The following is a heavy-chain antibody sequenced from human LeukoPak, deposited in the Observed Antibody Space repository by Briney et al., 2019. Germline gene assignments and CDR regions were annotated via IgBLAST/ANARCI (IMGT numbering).Heavy chain of an antibody. D-gene: IGHD3-10*01. CDR3: ARQGYYGDSLLFDY. CDR2: IYYSGST. V-gene: IGHV4-59*08. CDR1: GGSISSYY. Sequence: SETLSLTCTVSGGSISSYYWSWIRQPPGKGLEWIGYIYYSGSTNYNPSLKSRVTISVDTSKNQFSLKLSSVTAADTAVFYCARQGYYGDSLLFDYWGQGTLVTVSS. J-gene: IGHJ4*02.